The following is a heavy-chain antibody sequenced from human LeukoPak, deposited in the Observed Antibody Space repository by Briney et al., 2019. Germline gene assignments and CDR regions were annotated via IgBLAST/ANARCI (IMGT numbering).Heavy chain of an antibody. CDR3: ARDSSGWYGY. D-gene: IGHD6-19*01. J-gene: IGHJ4*02. CDR2: IYYSGST. CDR1: GGSISSSSYY. V-gene: IGHV4-39*07. Sequence: KPSETLSLTCTVSGGSISSSSYYWDWIRQPPGKGLEWIGSIYYSGSTYYNPSLKSRVTISVDTSKNQFSLKLSSVTAADTAVYYCARDSSGWYGYWGQGTLVTVSS.